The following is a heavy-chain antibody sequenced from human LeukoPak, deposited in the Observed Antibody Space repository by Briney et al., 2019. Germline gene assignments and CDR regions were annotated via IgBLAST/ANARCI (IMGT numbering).Heavy chain of an antibody. CDR2: IIPIFGTA. V-gene: IGHV1-69*13. CDR1: GGTFSSYA. Sequence: ASVKVSFKASGGTFSSYAISWVRQAPGQGLEWMGGIIPIFGTANYAQKFQGRVTITADESTSTAYMELSSLRSEDTAVYYCARGGPVVTTSFDYWGQGTLVTVSS. CDR3: ARGGPVVTTSFDY. D-gene: IGHD4-23*01. J-gene: IGHJ4*02.